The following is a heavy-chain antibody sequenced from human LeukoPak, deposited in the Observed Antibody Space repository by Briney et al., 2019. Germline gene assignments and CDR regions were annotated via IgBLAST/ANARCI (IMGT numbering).Heavy chain of an antibody. V-gene: IGHV1-18*01. Sequence: PMASVKVSCKASGYTFTSYGISWVRQAPGQGLEWMGWISAYNGNTNYAQKLQGRVTMTTDTSTSTAYMELRSLRSDDTAVYYCARAWYYYDSSGYYYFDYWGQGTLVTVSS. CDR2: ISAYNGNT. D-gene: IGHD3-22*01. CDR1: GYTFTSYG. J-gene: IGHJ4*02. CDR3: ARAWYYYDSSGYYYFDY.